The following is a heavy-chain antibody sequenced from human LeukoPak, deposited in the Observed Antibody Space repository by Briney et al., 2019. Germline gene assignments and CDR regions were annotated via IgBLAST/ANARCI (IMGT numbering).Heavy chain of an antibody. V-gene: IGHV3-30*18. CDR2: ISYDGSNK. CDR1: GFTFSSYG. D-gene: IGHD6-13*01. J-gene: IGHJ6*02. Sequence: PGGSLRLSCAASGFTFSSYGMHWVRQAPGKGLEWVAVISYDGSNKYYADSVKGRFTISRDNSKNTLYVQMNSLRAEDTAVCYCAKVAAAGPYYYYGMDVWGQGTTVTVSS. CDR3: AKVAAAGPYYYYGMDV.